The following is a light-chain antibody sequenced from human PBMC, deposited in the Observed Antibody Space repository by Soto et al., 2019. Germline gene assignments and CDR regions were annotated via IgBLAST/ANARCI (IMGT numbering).Light chain of an antibody. CDR1: QGVGSN. CDR3: QQYDGSPGT. V-gene: IGKV3-15*01. CDR2: GAS. Sequence: EVVLTQSTATLSVSPGAGATLSCRASQGVGSNLAWYQQKPGQTPRVLIYGASTRAIGIPDRFSGSGSGTDFTLTISRLESEDFAVYYCQQYDGSPGTFGQGTKVDIK. J-gene: IGKJ1*01.